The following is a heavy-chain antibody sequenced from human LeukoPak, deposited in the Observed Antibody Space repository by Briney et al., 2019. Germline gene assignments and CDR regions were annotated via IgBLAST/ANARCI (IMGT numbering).Heavy chain of an antibody. Sequence: SGPALVKPTQTLTLTCTFSGFSLSTSGMCVSWIRQPPGKALEWLALIDWGDDKYYSSSLRTRLTISKDTSKNQVVLTMTNMDPVDTATYYCARTALLSSGWYADAFDIWGQGTMVTVSS. D-gene: IGHD6-19*01. CDR3: ARTALLSSGWYADAFDI. CDR2: IDWGDDK. V-gene: IGHV2-70*01. J-gene: IGHJ3*02. CDR1: GFSLSTSGMC.